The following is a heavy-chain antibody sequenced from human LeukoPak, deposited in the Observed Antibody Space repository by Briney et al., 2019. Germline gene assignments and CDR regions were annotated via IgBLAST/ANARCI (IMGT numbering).Heavy chain of an antibody. CDR3: ARSLSSAWYAYDY. CDR1: GGSISSDY. D-gene: IGHD6-19*01. CDR2: IYHSGST. Sequence: KPSETLSLTCTVSGGSISSDYWSWIRQPPGKGLEWIGYIYHSGSTNHNPSLKSRVTVLVDTSKNQFSLKLNSVTAADTAVYYCARSLSSAWYAYDYWGQGTLVTVSS. V-gene: IGHV4-59*01. J-gene: IGHJ4*02.